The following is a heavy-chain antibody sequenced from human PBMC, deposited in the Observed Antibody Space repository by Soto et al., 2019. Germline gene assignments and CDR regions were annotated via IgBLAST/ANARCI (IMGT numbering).Heavy chain of an antibody. CDR1: GFTFSDYY. CDR2: ISSSSSYT. CDR3: ARDYYGSYYYYYGMDV. Sequence: QVQLVESGGGLVKPGGSLRLSCAASGFTFSDYYMSWIRQAPGKGLEWVSYISSSSSYTNYADSVKGRFTISRDNAKNSLYLQMNSLRAEDTAVYYCARDYYGSYYYYYGMDVWGQGTTVTVSS. D-gene: IGHD3-10*01. J-gene: IGHJ6*02. V-gene: IGHV3-11*06.